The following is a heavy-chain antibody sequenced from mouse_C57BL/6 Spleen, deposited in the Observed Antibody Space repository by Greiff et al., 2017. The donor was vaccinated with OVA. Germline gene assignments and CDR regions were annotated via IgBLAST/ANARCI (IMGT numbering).Heavy chain of an antibody. V-gene: IGHV1-59*01. Sequence: QVQLKQPGAELVRPGTSVKLSCKASGYTFTSYWMHWVKQRPGQGLEWIGVIDPSDSYTNYNQKFKGKATLTVDTSSSTAYMQLSSLTSEDSAVYYCASLDYDRYFDYWGQGTTLTVSS. CDR2: IDPSDSYT. J-gene: IGHJ2*01. CDR3: ASLDYDRYFDY. D-gene: IGHD2-4*01. CDR1: GYTFTSYW.